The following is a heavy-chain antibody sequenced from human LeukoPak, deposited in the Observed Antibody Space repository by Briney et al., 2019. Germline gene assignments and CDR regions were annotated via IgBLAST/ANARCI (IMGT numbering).Heavy chain of an antibody. J-gene: IGHJ3*02. D-gene: IGHD3-3*01. CDR2: IRYDGSNK. V-gene: IGHV3-30*02. CDR1: GFTFNSYW. CDR3: AKCLGIFGVVHAFDI. Sequence: GGSLRLSCAGSGFTFNSYWMSWVRQAPGKGLEWVAFIRYDGSNKYYADSVKGRFTISRDNSKNTLYLQMNSLRAEDTAVYYCAKCLGIFGVVHAFDIWGQGTMVTVSS.